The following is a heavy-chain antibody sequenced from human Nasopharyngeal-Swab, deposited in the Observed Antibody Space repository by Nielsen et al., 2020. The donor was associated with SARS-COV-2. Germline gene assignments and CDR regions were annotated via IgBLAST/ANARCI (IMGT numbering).Heavy chain of an antibody. CDR3: ARDWAHYYGSGALLLWWFDP. CDR2: ISYDGSNK. V-gene: IGHV3-30-3*01. J-gene: IGHJ5*02. Sequence: GGSLRLSCAASGFTFSSYAMHWVRQAPGKGLEWVAVISYDGSNKYYADSVKGRFTISRDNSKNTLYLQMNSLRAEDTAVYYCARDWAHYYGSGALLLWWFDPWGQETLVTVSS. D-gene: IGHD3-10*01. CDR1: GFTFSSYA.